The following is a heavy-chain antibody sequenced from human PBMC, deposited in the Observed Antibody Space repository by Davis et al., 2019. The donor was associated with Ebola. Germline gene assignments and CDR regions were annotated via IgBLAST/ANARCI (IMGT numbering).Heavy chain of an antibody. CDR3: AREWGRCVSTSCYTSNQGFDP. V-gene: IGHV4-59*05. CDR1: GGSISSYY. Sequence: PSETLSLTCTVSGGSISSYYWSWIRQPPGKGLEWIGSIYYSGSTYYNPSFKSRVTISVDTSKNQFSLKLSSVTAADTAVYYCAREWGRCVSTSCYTSNQGFDPWGQGTLVTVSS. D-gene: IGHD2-2*02. CDR2: IYYSGST. J-gene: IGHJ5*02.